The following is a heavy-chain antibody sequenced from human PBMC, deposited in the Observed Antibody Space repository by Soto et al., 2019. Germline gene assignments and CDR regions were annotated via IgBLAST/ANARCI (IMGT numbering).Heavy chain of an antibody. Sequence: QVQLQQWGAGLLKPSETLSLTCAVYGGSFSGYYWSWIRQPPGKGLEWIGEINHSGSTNYNPSLKSRIPISVGASKNQFSLKLSSVTAADTAVYYCARGGCFDPWGQGTLVTVSS. J-gene: IGHJ5*02. V-gene: IGHV4-34*01. CDR3: ARGGCFDP. CDR2: INHSGST. CDR1: GGSFSGYY.